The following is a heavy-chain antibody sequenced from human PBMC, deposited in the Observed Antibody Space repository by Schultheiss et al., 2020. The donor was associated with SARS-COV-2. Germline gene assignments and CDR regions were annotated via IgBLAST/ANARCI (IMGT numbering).Heavy chain of an antibody. Sequence: GGSLRLSCAASGFTFSSYGMHWVRQAPGKGLEWVSGISWNSGSIGYADSVKGRFTISRDNAKNSLYLQMNSLRAEDTAVYYCARHILGYSGYDFGNDIDYWGQGTLVTVSS. CDR3: ARHILGYSGYDFGNDIDY. CDR1: GFTFSSYG. J-gene: IGHJ4*02. D-gene: IGHD5-12*01. CDR2: ISWNSGSI. V-gene: IGHV3-21*04.